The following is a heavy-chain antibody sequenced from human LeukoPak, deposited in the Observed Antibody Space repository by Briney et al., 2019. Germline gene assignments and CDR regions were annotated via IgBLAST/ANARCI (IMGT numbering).Heavy chain of an antibody. CDR3: VKAPTVAGSYGWFDP. V-gene: IGHV4-30-4*01. CDR2: IYSGGRT. CDR1: GGSITSGNNY. D-gene: IGHD5-18*01. J-gene: IGHJ5*02. Sequence: SETLSLTCTVFGGSITSGNNYWNWIRQSPGKGLEWIGFIYSGGRTNYNPFLRSRVVISADASKNQISLRVESMTAADTAVYYCVKAPTVAGSYGWFDPWGQGTLVTVSS.